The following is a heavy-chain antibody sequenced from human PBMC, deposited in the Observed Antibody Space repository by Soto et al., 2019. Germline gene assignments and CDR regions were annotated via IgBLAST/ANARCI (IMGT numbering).Heavy chain of an antibody. Sequence: QVQLVESGGGVVQPGRSLRLSCAASGFTFSSYAMHWVRQAPGKGLEWVAVISYDGSNKYYADSVKGRFTISRDNSKNTLYLQMNSLRAEDTAVYYCARGLQPFDYWGQGTLVTVSS. V-gene: IGHV3-30-3*01. CDR1: GFTFSSYA. D-gene: IGHD4-4*01. CDR2: ISYDGSNK. J-gene: IGHJ4*02. CDR3: ARGLQPFDY.